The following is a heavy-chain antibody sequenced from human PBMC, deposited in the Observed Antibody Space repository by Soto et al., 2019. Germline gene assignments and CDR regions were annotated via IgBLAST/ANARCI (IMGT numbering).Heavy chain of an antibody. V-gene: IGHV1-18*01. J-gene: IGHJ5*02. Sequence: ASVKVSCKASGYTFTSYGISWVRQAPGQGLEWMGWISAYNGNTNYAQKLQGRVTMTTDTSTSTAYMELRSLRSDDTAVYYCARGWTIAARPIWFDPWGQGXLVTVSS. CDR1: GYTFTSYG. CDR3: ARGWTIAARPIWFDP. D-gene: IGHD6-6*01. CDR2: ISAYNGNT.